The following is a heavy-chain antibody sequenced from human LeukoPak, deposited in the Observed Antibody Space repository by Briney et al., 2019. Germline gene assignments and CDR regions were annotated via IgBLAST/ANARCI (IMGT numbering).Heavy chain of an antibody. CDR1: GFTVSSND. J-gene: IGHJ4*02. CDR3: AADWPLDY. D-gene: IGHD3/OR15-3a*01. Sequence: GGSLGLSCAASGFTVSSNDMNWVRQAPGKGLEWVSIIHIGNSTYYADSVKGRFTISRDNSKNTLYLQMNSLRAEDTAVYYCAADWPLDYWGQGTLVTVSS. V-gene: IGHV3-66*01. CDR2: IHIGNST.